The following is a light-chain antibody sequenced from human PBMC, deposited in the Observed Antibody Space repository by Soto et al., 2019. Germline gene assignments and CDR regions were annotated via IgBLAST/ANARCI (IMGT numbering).Light chain of an antibody. Sequence: EIVMTQSPATLSVSPGERATLSCRASQSVTSKLAWYQHKPGQAPRLLIFGASSRATDIPARFSGSGSGTEFTLTINSLQSEDFAVYYCQQYDNWPRTFGQGTKVDIK. CDR3: QQYDNWPRT. J-gene: IGKJ1*01. V-gene: IGKV3-15*01. CDR1: QSVTSK. CDR2: GAS.